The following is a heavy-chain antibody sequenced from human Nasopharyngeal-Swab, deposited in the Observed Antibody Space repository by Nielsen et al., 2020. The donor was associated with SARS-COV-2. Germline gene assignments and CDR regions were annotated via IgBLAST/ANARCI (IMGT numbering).Heavy chain of an antibody. CDR3: ARHERRWLQLRISWFDP. Sequence: LETLSLTCTVSGGSISSSSYYWGWIRQPPGKGLEWIGSIYYSGSTYYNPSLKSRVTISVDTSKNQFSLKLSSVTAADTAVYYCARHERRWLQLRISWFDPWGQGTLVTVSS. V-gene: IGHV4-39*01. J-gene: IGHJ5*02. CDR1: GGSISSSSYY. CDR2: IYYSGST. D-gene: IGHD5-24*01.